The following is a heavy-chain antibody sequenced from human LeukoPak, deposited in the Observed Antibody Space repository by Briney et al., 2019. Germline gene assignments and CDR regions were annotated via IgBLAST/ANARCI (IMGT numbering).Heavy chain of an antibody. CDR1: GASIRSSY. Sequence: PSETLSLTCTVSGASIRSSYWSWIRQPPGKGLEWIGHIHYSGSTNYNPSLKSRVAISVDTSKNQFSLKLSSVTAADTALYYCAKSNGYGLVDIWGQGTMVTVSS. J-gene: IGHJ3*02. CDR3: AKSNGYGLVDI. CDR2: IHYSGST. V-gene: IGHV4-59*01. D-gene: IGHD3-10*01.